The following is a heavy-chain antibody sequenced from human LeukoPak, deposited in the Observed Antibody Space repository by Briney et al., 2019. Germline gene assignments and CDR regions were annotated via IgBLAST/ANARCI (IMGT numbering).Heavy chain of an antibody. D-gene: IGHD5-18*01. Sequence: GGSLRLSCAASGFTFSSYAMHWVRQAPGKGLEWVAVISYDGSNKYYADSVKGRFTISRDNSKNTLYLQMNSLRAEDTAVYYCARGRKYSYGTYYYGLDVWGQGTTVTVCS. V-gene: IGHV3-30-3*01. CDR1: GFTFSSYA. J-gene: IGHJ6*02. CDR2: ISYDGSNK. CDR3: ARGRKYSYGTYYYGLDV.